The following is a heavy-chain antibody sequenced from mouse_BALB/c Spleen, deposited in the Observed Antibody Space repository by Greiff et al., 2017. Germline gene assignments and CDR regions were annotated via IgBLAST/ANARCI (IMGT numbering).Heavy chain of an antibody. Sequence: VQLQESGPGLVAPSQSLSITCTVSGFSLTSYGVHWVRQPPGKGLEWLGVIWAGGSTNYNSALMSRLSISKDNSKSQVFLKMNSLQTDDTAMYYCARISPYYRYDGGAYWGQGTLVTVSA. CDR3: ARISPYYRYDGGAY. J-gene: IGHJ3*01. CDR2: IWAGGST. CDR1: GFSLTSYG. D-gene: IGHD2-14*01. V-gene: IGHV2-9*02.